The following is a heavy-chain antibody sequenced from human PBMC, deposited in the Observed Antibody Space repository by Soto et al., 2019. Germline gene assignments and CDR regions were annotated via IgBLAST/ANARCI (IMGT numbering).Heavy chain of an antibody. Sequence: QVQLVQSGAEVQKPGSSVKVSCKASGGTFSSYAISWVRQAPGQGLEWMGGIIPIFGTANYAQKFQGRVTITADESTSTAYMELSSLRSEDTAVYYCARDLHYYDSSGYPDGFDYWGQGTLVTVSS. J-gene: IGHJ4*02. V-gene: IGHV1-69*01. CDR2: IIPIFGTA. D-gene: IGHD3-22*01. CDR1: GGTFSSYA. CDR3: ARDLHYYDSSGYPDGFDY.